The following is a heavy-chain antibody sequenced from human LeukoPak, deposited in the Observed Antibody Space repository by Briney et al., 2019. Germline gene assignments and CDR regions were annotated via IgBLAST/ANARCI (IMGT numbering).Heavy chain of an antibody. CDR1: RGTLSSYA. V-gene: IGHV1-69*13. D-gene: IGHD1-7*01. J-gene: IGHJ4*02. Sequence: SMKVSCKASRGTLSSYAISGVRQAPGQGLEWMGGIIPIFGTANYAQKFQGRVTITADESTSTAYMELSSLRSEDTAVYYCARVFNWNYGRYYFDYWGQGTLVTVSS. CDR2: IIPIFGTA. CDR3: ARVFNWNYGRYYFDY.